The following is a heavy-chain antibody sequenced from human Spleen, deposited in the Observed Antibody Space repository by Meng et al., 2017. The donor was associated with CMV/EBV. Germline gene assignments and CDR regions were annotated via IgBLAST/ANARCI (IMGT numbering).Heavy chain of an antibody. D-gene: IGHD5-24*01. CDR3: ARDRVEMATIMDNWFDP. CDR1: GYTFTGYY. V-gene: IGHV1-2*02. J-gene: IGHJ5*02. Sequence: ASVKVSCKASGYTFTGYYMHWVRQAPGQGLEWMGWINPNSGGTNYAQKFQGRVTMTRDTSISTAYMELSRLRSDDTAVYYCARDRVEMATIMDNWFDPWGQGTLVTVSS. CDR2: INPNSGGT.